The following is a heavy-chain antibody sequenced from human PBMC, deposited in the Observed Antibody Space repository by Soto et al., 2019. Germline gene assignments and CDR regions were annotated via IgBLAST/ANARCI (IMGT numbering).Heavy chain of an antibody. D-gene: IGHD3-16*01. CDR1: GFTFSDHF. Sequence: PGGSLRLSCAASGFTFSDHFMDWVRQAPGKGLEWIGSVYYSGSTHDNPSLQSRVTISVDTSRNQFSLNLISVTAADTAVYFCARQPRGPGYGERGLYFDYWGQGTLVTVSS. V-gene: IGHV4-39*01. CDR3: ARQPRGPGYGERGLYFDY. CDR2: VYYSGST. J-gene: IGHJ4*02.